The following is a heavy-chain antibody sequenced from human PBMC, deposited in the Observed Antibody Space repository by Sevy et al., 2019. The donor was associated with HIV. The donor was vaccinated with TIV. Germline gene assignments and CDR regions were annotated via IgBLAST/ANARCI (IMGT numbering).Heavy chain of an antibody. D-gene: IGHD3-3*01. Sequence: GESLKISCAASGFTVSSNYMSWVRQAPGKGLEWVSVIYSGGSTYYADSVKGRFTISRDNSKNTLYLQMNSLRAEDTAVYYCARDYDPTHYYGMDVWGQGTTVTVSS. J-gene: IGHJ6*02. CDR1: GFTVSSNY. CDR3: ARDYDPTHYYGMDV. V-gene: IGHV3-53*01. CDR2: IYSGGST.